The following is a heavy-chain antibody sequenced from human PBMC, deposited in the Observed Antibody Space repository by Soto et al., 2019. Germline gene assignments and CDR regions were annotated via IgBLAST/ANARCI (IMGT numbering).Heavy chain of an antibody. V-gene: IGHV4-34*01. CDR3: ARGLLTGGWFDP. CDR2: INHSGST. J-gene: IGHJ5*02. D-gene: IGHD7-27*01. CDR1: GGSFSGYY. Sequence: QVQLQQWGAGLLKPSETLSLTCAVYGGSFSGYYWSWIRQPPGKGLEWIGEINHSGSTNYNPSLKSRVTRSVATSKNQFSLKLSSVTAADTAVYYCARGLLTGGWFDPWGQGTLVTVSS.